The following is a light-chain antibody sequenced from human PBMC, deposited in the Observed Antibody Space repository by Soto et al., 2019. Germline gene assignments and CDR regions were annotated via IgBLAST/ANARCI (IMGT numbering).Light chain of an antibody. J-gene: IGLJ2*01. CDR1: SSDVGAYNY. Sequence: QSALTQPASVSGSPGQSITISCTATSSDVGAYNYVSWYQQYPGKAPELMIYEVINRPSGVSNRFSGSKSGNTASLIISGLQAEDEADYYCSSYTSSSTLVFGGGTKLTVL. V-gene: IGLV2-14*01. CDR3: SSYTSSSTLV. CDR2: EVI.